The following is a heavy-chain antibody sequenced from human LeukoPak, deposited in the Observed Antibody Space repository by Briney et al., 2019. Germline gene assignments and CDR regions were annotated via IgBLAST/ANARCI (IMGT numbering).Heavy chain of an antibody. V-gene: IGHV3-23*01. J-gene: IGHJ4*02. CDR1: GFTFSNYV. D-gene: IGHD1-14*01. CDR2: INGSGDRT. Sequence: GGSLRLSCTASGFTFSNYVMSWVRQAPGKGLEWVSSINGSGDRTYYADSVKGRFTISRDNSKNTLYLQMNSLRAEDTAVYYCAKPARTDYADYWGQGTLVTVSS. CDR3: AKPARTDYADY.